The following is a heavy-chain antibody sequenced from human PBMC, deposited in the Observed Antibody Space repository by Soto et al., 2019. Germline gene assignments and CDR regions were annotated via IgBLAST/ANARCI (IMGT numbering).Heavy chain of an antibody. CDR2: IYYTGST. J-gene: IGHJ4*02. D-gene: IGHD6-19*01. V-gene: IGHV4-59*01. Sequence: SETLSLTCTVSGGSISDYYWSWIRQPPGKGLKWIGYIYYTGSTNYNPSLKSRVTISVDTSKNHFTLILSSVSAADTAVYYCARGRHWLDYWGPGFLVTVSS. CDR3: ARGRHWLDY. CDR1: GGSISDYY.